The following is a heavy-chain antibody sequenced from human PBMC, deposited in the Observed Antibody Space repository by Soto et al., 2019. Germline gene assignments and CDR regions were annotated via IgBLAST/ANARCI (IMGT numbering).Heavy chain of an antibody. D-gene: IGHD2-15*01. Sequence: GGSLRLSCAASGFTFSSYSMNWVRQAPGKGLEWVSYISSSSSTMYYADSVKGRFTISRDNAKNSLYLQMNSLRDEDTAVYYCARDIAVEKFCRFGYWGQGTLVTVSS. CDR3: ARDIAVEKFCRFGY. CDR1: GFTFSSYS. V-gene: IGHV3-48*02. CDR2: ISSSSSTM. J-gene: IGHJ4*02.